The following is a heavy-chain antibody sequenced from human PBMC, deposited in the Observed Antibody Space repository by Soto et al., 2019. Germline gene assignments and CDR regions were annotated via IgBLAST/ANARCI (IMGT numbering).Heavy chain of an antibody. Sequence: EVQLVESGGGLVQPGGSLKLSCAASGFTFSGSAMHWVRQASGKGLEWVGRIRSKTNSYATAYAASVEGRFTISRDDSKHTEYLQMNSMKTEDTPVYYCTKSSYLAAFDIWGQGTMVTVSS. D-gene: IGHD3-3*01. J-gene: IGHJ3*02. CDR3: TKSSYLAAFDI. V-gene: IGHV3-73*01. CDR2: IRSKTNSYAT. CDR1: GFTFSGSA.